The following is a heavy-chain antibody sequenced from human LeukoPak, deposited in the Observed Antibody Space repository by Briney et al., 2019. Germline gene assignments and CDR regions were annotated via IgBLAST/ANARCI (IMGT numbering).Heavy chain of an antibody. Sequence: SETLSLTCTVSGGSISSSSYYWGWIRQPPGKGLEWIGSIYYSGTTNYNPSLKSRVTISVDTSKNQFSLKLSSVTAADTAVYYCARAGAIAGYYYFGMDVWGQGTTVTVSS. J-gene: IGHJ6*02. CDR1: GGSISSSSYY. CDR2: IYYSGTT. CDR3: ARAGAIAGYYYFGMDV. V-gene: IGHV4-39*07. D-gene: IGHD2-2*02.